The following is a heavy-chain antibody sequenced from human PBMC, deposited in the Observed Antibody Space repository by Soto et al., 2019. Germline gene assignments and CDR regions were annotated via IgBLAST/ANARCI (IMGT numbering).Heavy chain of an antibody. J-gene: IGHJ6*02. CDR3: AGSYCTSTRCYAERYYYYIDV. Sequence: QVQLVQSGAEVKMPGSSVKVSCKTSGGTFTSYTISWVRQAPGQGLEWMGGITPVFGAATYAQRFQGRATLHADKSTSTVFLEMGILSSDDTAVYYCAGSYCTSTRCYAERYYYYIDVWGQGTTVTVSS. CDR2: ITPVFGAA. CDR1: GGTFTSYT. V-gene: IGHV1-69*06. D-gene: IGHD2-2*01.